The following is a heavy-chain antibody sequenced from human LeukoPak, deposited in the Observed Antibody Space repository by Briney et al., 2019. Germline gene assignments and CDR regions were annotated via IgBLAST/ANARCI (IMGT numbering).Heavy chain of an antibody. V-gene: IGHV3-23*01. CDR2: ISGTGGSI. CDR1: GFTFSSYA. CDR3: ARDHTVAGIVFDS. Sequence: GGSLRLSCAVSGFTFSSYAMSWVRQAPGEGLDWVSGISGTGGSISYGDSVKGRFTISRDNAKNSVYLQMNSLRAEDTAVYYCARDHTVAGIVFDSWGQGALVTVSS. J-gene: IGHJ4*02. D-gene: IGHD6-19*01.